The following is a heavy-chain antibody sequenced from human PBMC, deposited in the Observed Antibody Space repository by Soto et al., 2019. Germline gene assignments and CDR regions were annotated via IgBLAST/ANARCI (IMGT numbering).Heavy chain of an antibody. CDR3: ARQSGGYYYYGMDV. J-gene: IGHJ6*02. CDR1: GGAFSGYY. V-gene: IGHV4-34*01. Sequence: SETLSLTCAVYGGAFSGYYWSWIRQPPGKGLEWIGEINYSGTTNYSPSLMSRVTISVDTSKNQFSLKLNSVTAADSAIYYCARQSGGYYYYGMDVWGQGTTVTVSS. CDR2: INYSGTT. D-gene: IGHD1-26*01.